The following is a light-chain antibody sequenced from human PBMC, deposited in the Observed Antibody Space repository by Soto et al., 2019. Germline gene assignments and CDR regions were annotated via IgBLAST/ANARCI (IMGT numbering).Light chain of an antibody. CDR1: SSDVGDFDC. CDR2: EVS. J-gene: IGLJ2*01. V-gene: IGLV2-14*01. CDR3: SSYTSSSTLV. Sequence: QSVLTQPASVSGSPGQSITISCTGTSSDVGDFDCVSWYQQHPDKAPKLMIYEVSDRPSGVSNRFSGSKSGDTASLTISGLQAEDEADYYCSSYTSSSTLVFGGGTKLTVL.